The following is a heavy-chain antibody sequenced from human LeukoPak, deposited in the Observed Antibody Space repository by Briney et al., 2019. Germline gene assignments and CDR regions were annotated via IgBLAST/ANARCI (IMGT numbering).Heavy chain of an antibody. J-gene: IGHJ4*02. CDR2: IYHSGST. CDR3: ARAPAATRYFDY. Sequence: SETLSLTCTVSGGSISSGGYYWSWIRQPPGKGLEWIGYIYHSGSTYYNPSLKSRVTISVDRSKNQFSLKLSSVTAADTAVYYCARAPAATRYFDYWGQGTLVTVSS. CDR1: GGSISSGGYY. D-gene: IGHD2-2*01. V-gene: IGHV4-30-2*01.